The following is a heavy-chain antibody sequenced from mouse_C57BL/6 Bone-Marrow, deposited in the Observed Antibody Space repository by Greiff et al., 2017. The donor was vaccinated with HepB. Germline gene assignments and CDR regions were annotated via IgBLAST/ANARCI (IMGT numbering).Heavy chain of an antibody. CDR1: GFTFSSYA. Sequence: EVQRVESGEGLVKPGGSLKLSCAASGFTFSSYAMSWVRQTPEKRLEWVAYISSGGDYIYYADTVKGRFTISRDNARNTLYLQMSSLKSEDTAMYYCTRFPLLYYAMDYWGQGTSVTVSS. J-gene: IGHJ4*01. CDR3: TRFPLLYYAMDY. CDR2: ISSGGDYI. V-gene: IGHV5-9-1*02. D-gene: IGHD6-1*01.